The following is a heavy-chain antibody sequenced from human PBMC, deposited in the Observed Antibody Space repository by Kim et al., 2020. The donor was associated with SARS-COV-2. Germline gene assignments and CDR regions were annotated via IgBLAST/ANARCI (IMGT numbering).Heavy chain of an antibody. CDR2: IIPILGIA. J-gene: IGHJ4*02. D-gene: IGHD2-2*01. CDR1: GGTFSSYA. V-gene: IGHV1-69*04. Sequence: SVKVSCKASGGTFSSYAISWVRQAPGQGLEWMGRIIPILGIANYAQKFQGRVTITADKSTSTAYMELSSLRSEDTAVYYCARDQGSSTVVTPCDYWGQGTLVTVSS. CDR3: ARDQGSSTVVTPCDY.